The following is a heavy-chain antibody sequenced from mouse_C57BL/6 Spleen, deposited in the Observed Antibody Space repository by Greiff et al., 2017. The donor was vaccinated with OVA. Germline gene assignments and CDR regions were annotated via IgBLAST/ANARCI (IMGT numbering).Heavy chain of an antibody. CDR2: ISRGSSPI. V-gene: IGHV5-17*01. Sequence: EVKLVESGGGLVKPGGSLKLSCAASGFTFSDYGMHWVRQAPEKGLEWVAYISRGSSPIYYADTVKGRFTLSRDNAKNTPFLQMTSMRSEDTSMYYCARSTGQLRPFGYWGQGTLVTVSA. CDR1: GFTFSDYG. D-gene: IGHD3-2*02. CDR3: ARSTGQLRPFGY. J-gene: IGHJ3*01.